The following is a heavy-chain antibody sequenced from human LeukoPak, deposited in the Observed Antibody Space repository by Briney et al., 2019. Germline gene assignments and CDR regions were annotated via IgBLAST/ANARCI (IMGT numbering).Heavy chain of an antibody. V-gene: IGHV3-15*01. Sequence: GGSLRLSCAASGFTFSNAWMSWVRQAPGKGLEWVGRIKGKTDGGTTDYAAPVKGRFTISRDDSKNTLYLQMNSLKTEDTAVYYCTTHTYYYDSSGYYPWDYWGQGTLVTVSS. D-gene: IGHD3-22*01. CDR2: IKGKTDGGTT. J-gene: IGHJ4*02. CDR3: TTHTYYYDSSGYYPWDY. CDR1: GFTFSNAW.